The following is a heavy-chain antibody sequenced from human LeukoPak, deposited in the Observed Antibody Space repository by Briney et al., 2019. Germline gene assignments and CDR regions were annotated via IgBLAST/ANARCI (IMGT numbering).Heavy chain of an antibody. CDR1: GYTFTSYG. Sequence: SVKASCKAYGYTFTSYGISWERQAPGQGLEWMGWISAYNGNTNYAQKLQGRVTMTTATSMSTAYMELKSLRSDDTAVYYCARDAYSYANGRWFDPWGQGTLVTVSS. CDR2: ISAYNGNT. CDR3: ARDAYSYANGRWFDP. J-gene: IGHJ5*02. V-gene: IGHV1-18*01. D-gene: IGHD5-18*01.